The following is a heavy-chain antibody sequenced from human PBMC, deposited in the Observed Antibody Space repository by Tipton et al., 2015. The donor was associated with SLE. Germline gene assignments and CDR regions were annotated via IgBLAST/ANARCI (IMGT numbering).Heavy chain of an antibody. CDR2: GHSSGIT. J-gene: IGHJ5*02. CDR3: ARGRALDP. CDR1: GDSISNSL. V-gene: IGHV4-59*01. Sequence: TLSLTCTVFGDSISNSLWMWIRQPPGKGLEWIGYGHSSGITNYNPSLRSRVTIYLDTSKNQISLRLRSVTAADTALYHCARGRALDPWGQGTLITVSS.